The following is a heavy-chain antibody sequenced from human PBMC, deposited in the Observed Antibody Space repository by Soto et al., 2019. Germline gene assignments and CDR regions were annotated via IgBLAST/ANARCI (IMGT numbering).Heavy chain of an antibody. CDR2: MNPNSGNT. V-gene: IGHV1-8*01. CDR3: ARGPLIVLMVYDPDDAFDI. D-gene: IGHD2-8*01. Sequence: QVQLVQSGAEVKKPGASVKVSCKASGYTFTSYDINWVRQATGQGLEWMGWMNPNSGNTGYAQKFQGRVTMTRNTSISTANMELSSLRSEDTAMYYCARGPLIVLMVYDPDDAFDIWGQGTMVTVSS. CDR1: GYTFTSYD. J-gene: IGHJ3*02.